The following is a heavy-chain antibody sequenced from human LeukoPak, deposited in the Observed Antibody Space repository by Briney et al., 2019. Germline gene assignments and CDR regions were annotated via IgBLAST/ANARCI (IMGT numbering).Heavy chain of an antibody. CDR3: AKLGGVVVVSTKGAYFDH. Sequence: GESLKISCKASGYIFTSYWIGWVRQMPGKGLEWMGIIYPGDSDTRYSPSFQGQVTISADKSISTAYLQWSSLKASDTAIYYCAKLGGVVVVSTKGAYFDHWGQGTLVTVSS. J-gene: IGHJ4*02. V-gene: IGHV5-51*01. CDR2: IYPGDSDT. CDR1: GYIFTSYW. D-gene: IGHD2-15*01.